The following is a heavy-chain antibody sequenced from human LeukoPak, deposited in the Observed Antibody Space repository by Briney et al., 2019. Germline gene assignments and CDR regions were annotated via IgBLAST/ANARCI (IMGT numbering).Heavy chain of an antibody. D-gene: IGHD4-23*01. CDR1: GFTFSNYW. J-gene: IGHJ4*02. CDR3: ARNGGNSDYDY. Sequence: PGGSLRLSCAASGFTFSNYWMSWVRQAPGKGLEWVANIKQDGSEKYFVDSVKGRFTISRDNAKNSLFLQMNSLRAEDTAVYYCARNGGNSDYDYWGQGTLVTVSA. CDR2: IKQDGSEK. V-gene: IGHV3-7*03.